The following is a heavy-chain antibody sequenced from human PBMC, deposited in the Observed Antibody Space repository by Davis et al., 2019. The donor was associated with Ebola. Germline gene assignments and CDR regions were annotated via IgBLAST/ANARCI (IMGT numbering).Heavy chain of an antibody. D-gene: IGHD4-23*01. CDR3: ARGGAVAPD. CDR1: GFTFSSYG. Sequence: PGGSLRLSCAASGFTFSSYGMHWVRQAPGKGLEWVAVIWYDGSNKYYADSVKGRFTISRDNSKNTLYLQMNSLRVEDTAVYFCARGGAVAPDWGPGTLVTVSS. CDR2: IWYDGSNK. V-gene: IGHV3-33*01. J-gene: IGHJ4*02.